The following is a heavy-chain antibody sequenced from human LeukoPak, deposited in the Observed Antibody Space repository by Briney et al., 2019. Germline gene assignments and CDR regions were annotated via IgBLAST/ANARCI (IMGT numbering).Heavy chain of an antibody. CDR3: ARGLSYCSNGICPFDY. D-gene: IGHD2-8*01. J-gene: IGHJ4*02. CDR1: GFTFSDYY. CDR2: IKQDGSEQ. Sequence: GGSLRLSCAASGFTFSDYYMSWIRQAPGKGLEWVGIIKQDGSEQYYVDSLQGRFTISRDNAKNSLYLQMNSLRVEDTAVYYCARGLSYCSNGICPFDYWGQGTLVTVSS. V-gene: IGHV3-7*01.